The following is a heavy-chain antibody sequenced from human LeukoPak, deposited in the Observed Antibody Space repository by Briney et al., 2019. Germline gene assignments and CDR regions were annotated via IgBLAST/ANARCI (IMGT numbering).Heavy chain of an antibody. J-gene: IGHJ4*02. CDR3: ARQMAVAGDFDY. CDR1: GGSISSYY. Sequence: SETLSLTCTVSGGSISSYYWSWVRQPPGKGLEWIASIFYPRRSSYNPSRKTRVTISVDTSKNQLFLKLSSVTAADTAVYYCARQMAVAGDFDYWGEGTLVTVSS. V-gene: IGHV4-59*08. CDR2: IFYPRRS. D-gene: IGHD6-19*01.